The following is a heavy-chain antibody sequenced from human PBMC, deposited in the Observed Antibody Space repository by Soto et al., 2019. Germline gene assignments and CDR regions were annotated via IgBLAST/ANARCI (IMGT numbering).Heavy chain of an antibody. D-gene: IGHD6-13*01. CDR3: ARWSTWYNDAFDI. CDR2: IKQDGSEK. J-gene: IGHJ3*02. CDR1: GFTFSSYW. Sequence: EVQLVESGGGLVQPVGSLRLSCAASGFTFSSYWLSWVRQAPGKGLEWVANIKQDGSEKYYVDSVKGRFTISRDNAKHSLYLQMNSLRAEDTAVYYCARWSTWYNDAFDIWGQGTMVTVSS. V-gene: IGHV3-7*01.